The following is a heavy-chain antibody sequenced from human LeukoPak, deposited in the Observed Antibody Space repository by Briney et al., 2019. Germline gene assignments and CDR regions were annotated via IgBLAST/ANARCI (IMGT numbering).Heavy chain of an antibody. CDR1: GFIFSTYV. Sequence: GGSLRLSCAGSGFIFSTYVMDWVRQTPGKGLEWVSAISGSGGSTYYADSVKGRFTISRDNSKNTLYLQMNSLRAEDTAVYYCAKGGYCSSTSCYGYYYYGMDVWGQGTTVTVSS. J-gene: IGHJ6*02. V-gene: IGHV3-23*01. CDR2: ISGSGGST. D-gene: IGHD2-2*01. CDR3: AKGGYCSSTSCYGYYYYGMDV.